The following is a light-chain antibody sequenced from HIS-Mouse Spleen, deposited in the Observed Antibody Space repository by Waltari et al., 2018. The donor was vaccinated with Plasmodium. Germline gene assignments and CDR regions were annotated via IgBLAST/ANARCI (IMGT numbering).Light chain of an antibody. CDR3: QQYNSYSWT. V-gene: IGKV1-5*03. CDR2: KAS. J-gene: IGKJ1*01. CDR1: QSISSW. Sequence: QMTQSPSTLSASVRASVTITCRASQSISSWLAWYQQKPGKAPKLPIYKASSLESGVPSRFSGSGSGTEFTLTISSLQPDDFATYYCQQYNSYSWTFGQGTKVEIK.